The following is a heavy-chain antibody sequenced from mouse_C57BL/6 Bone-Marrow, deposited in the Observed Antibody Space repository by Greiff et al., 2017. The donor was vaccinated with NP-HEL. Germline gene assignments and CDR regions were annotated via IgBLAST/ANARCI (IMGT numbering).Heavy chain of an antibody. Sequence: EVKLVESGGDLVKPGGSLKLSCAASGFTFSSYGMSWVRQTPDKRLEWVATISSGGSYTYYPDSVTGRFTISRYKAKNTLYLQMSSLKSEDTAMDYCARRQLITGYWYCDVGGTGTTVTVSS. J-gene: IGHJ1*03. V-gene: IGHV5-6*02. D-gene: IGHD1-1*01. CDR2: ISSGGSYT. CDR3: ARRQLITGYWYCDV. CDR1: GFTFSSYG.